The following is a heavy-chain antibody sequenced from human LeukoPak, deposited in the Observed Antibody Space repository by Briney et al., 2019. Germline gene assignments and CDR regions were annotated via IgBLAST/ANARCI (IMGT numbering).Heavy chain of an antibody. CDR3: ATGRYYDNVWGSYRPSFDF. Sequence: PSETLSLTCTVSGGFINGYYWSWIRQSPGRGLEWIGYIDYSGSTNYNPSLKSRVTISIDMSKNQLSLKLRSVTAADTAVYYCATGRYYDNVWGSYRPSFDFWGQGTLATVSS. CDR2: IDYSGST. J-gene: IGHJ4*02. D-gene: IGHD3-16*02. V-gene: IGHV4-59*08. CDR1: GGFINGYY.